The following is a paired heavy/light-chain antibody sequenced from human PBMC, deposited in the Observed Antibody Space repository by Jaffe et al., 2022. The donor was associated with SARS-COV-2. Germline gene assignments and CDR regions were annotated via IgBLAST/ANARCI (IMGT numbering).Light chain of an antibody. Sequence: DIQMTQSPSTLSASVGDRVTITCRASQSISRWLAWYQQKPGRVPKLLIYQASNLESGVPSRFSGSGSGTEFTLTISSLQPDDFATYYCQQYNRYSYTFGQGTKVEI. CDR1: QSISRW. CDR2: QAS. CDR3: QQYNRYSYT. V-gene: IGKV1-5*03. J-gene: IGKJ2*01.
Heavy chain of an antibody. J-gene: IGHJ4*02. CDR3: ARGWFQHGSGYLDY. V-gene: IGHV1-8*01. CDR2: INPNSGQT. D-gene: IGHD3-22*01. Sequence: VQLVQSGAEVKRPGASVRVSCKASGYTFGIYEISWVRQATGQGLEWMGAINPNSGQTVYVQKFQGRVALTRDTSITTVYMDLNTLRSDDTAVYYCARGWFQHGSGYLDYWGQGTLVTVSS. CDR1: GYTFGIYE.